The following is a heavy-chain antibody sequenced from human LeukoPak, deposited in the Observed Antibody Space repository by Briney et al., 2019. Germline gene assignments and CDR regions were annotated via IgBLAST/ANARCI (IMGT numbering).Heavy chain of an antibody. CDR2: ISSNGGST. V-gene: IGHV3-64*01. D-gene: IGHD4-17*01. CDR3: ARDPTVTDAFDI. J-gene: IGHJ3*02. Sequence: GGSLRLSCAASGFTFSSYAKSWVRQAPGKGLEYVSAISSNGGSTYYANSVKGRFTISRDNSKNTLYLQMGSLRAEDMAVYYCARDPTVTDAFDIWGQGTMVTVSS. CDR1: GFTFSSYA.